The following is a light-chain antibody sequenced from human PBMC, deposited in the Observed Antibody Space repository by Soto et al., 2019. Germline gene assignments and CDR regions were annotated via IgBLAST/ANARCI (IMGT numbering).Light chain of an antibody. CDR2: AAS. Sequence: EIVMTQSPATLSVSPGERATLSCRASQSVSSNLAWYQHKPGQAPRLLIYAASSRAAGIPDRFSGGGSETDFTLTISRLEPEDFAVYYCQQYGGTPGTFGQGTKVDIK. CDR3: QQYGGTPGT. CDR1: QSVSSN. J-gene: IGKJ1*01. V-gene: IGKV3-20*01.